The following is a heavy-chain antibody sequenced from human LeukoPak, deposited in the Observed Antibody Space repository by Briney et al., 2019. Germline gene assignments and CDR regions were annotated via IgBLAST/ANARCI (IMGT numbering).Heavy chain of an antibody. CDR1: GFTFSSYG. Sequence: GGSLRLSCAASGFTFSSYGMHWVRQAPGKGLEWVAVISYDGSNKYYADSVKGRFTISRDNSKNTLYLQMNSLRAEDTAVYYCAKDLEYGDYGTAGYWGQGTLVTVSS. CDR2: ISYDGSNK. CDR3: AKDLEYGDYGTAGY. V-gene: IGHV3-30*18. D-gene: IGHD4-17*01. J-gene: IGHJ4*02.